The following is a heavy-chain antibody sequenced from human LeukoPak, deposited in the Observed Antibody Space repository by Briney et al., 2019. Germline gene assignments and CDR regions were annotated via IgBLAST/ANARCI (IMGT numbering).Heavy chain of an antibody. CDR2: ISISSSTV. CDR3: ARGPPLFDP. V-gene: IGHV3-48*01. J-gene: IGHJ5*02. Sequence: GGSLRLSCAASGFTFSSYDMNWIRQAPGKGLEWISYISISSSTVYYADSVKGRFTISRDNAKNSLYLQMNSLRAEDTAIYYCARGPPLFDPWGQGTLVTVSS. CDR1: GFTFSSYD.